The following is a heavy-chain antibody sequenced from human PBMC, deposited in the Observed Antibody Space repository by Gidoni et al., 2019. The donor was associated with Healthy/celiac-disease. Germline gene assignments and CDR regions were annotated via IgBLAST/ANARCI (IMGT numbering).Heavy chain of an antibody. J-gene: IGHJ6*02. Sequence: EVQLVESGGGLVQPGGSLRLSCPASGFTVSSNYMSWVRQAPGKGLEWVSVIYSGGSTYYADSVKGRFTISRDNSKNTLYLQMNSLRAEDTAVYYCARMGYSGSYYYYGMDVWGQGTTVTVSS. CDR2: IYSGGST. CDR3: ARMGYSGSYYYYGMDV. V-gene: IGHV3-66*01. D-gene: IGHD1-26*01. CDR1: GFTVSSNY.